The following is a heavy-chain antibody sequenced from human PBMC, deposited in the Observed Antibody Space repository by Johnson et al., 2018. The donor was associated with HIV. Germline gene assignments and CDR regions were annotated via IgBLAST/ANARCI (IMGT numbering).Heavy chain of an antibody. Sequence: EVQLVESGGGLIQPGGSLRLSCAVSGFTVNGNYMSWVRQAPGKGLEWVSVIYSGDTTYYADSVKGRFTISRDNSKNTLYLQMNTLRAEDTAVYYCGGVGRTGSAFDMWGLGTMVTVSS. J-gene: IGHJ3*02. V-gene: IGHV3-66*02. D-gene: IGHD2-15*01. CDR3: GGVGRTGSAFDM. CDR2: IYSGDTT. CDR1: GFTVNGNY.